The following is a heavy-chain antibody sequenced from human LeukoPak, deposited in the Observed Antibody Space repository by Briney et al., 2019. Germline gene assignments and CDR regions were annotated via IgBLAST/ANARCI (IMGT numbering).Heavy chain of an antibody. CDR3: ARDADRFLEWLLFDAFDI. Sequence: GSLRLSCAASGFTFSSYAMSWVRQAPGKGLEWVSAISGSGGSTYYADSVKGRFTISRDNSKNTLYLQMNSLRAEDTAVYYCARDADRFLEWLLFDAFDIWGQGTMVTVSS. J-gene: IGHJ3*02. V-gene: IGHV3-23*01. CDR2: ISGSGGST. CDR1: GFTFSSYA. D-gene: IGHD3-3*01.